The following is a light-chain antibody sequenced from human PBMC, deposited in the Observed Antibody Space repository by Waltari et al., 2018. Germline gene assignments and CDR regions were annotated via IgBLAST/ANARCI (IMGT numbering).Light chain of an antibody. CDR3: EQRSNWPLLT. V-gene: IGKV3-11*01. J-gene: IGKJ5*01. CDR2: DAA. Sequence: EIVFTQSPATLSLSPGERATLSCMASQSFNTYLAWYQQKPGQAPRLLIYDAANRATGIPARLSGSGSVTDFTLIISSLEPEDLALYYREQRSNWPLLTFGQGTRLEMK. CDR1: QSFNTY.